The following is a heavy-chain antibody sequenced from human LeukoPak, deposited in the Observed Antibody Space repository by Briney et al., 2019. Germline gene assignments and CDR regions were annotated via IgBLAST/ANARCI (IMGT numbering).Heavy chain of an antibody. J-gene: IGHJ4*02. CDR1: GFTFSSYA. D-gene: IGHD3-3*01. CDR3: AKDRSRITIFGVVITPPSSYYFDY. CDR2: ISGSGGST. V-gene: IGHV3-23*01. Sequence: GGPLRLSCAASGFTFSSYAMSWVRQAPGKGLEWVSAISGSGGSTYYADSVKGRFTISRDNSKNTLYLQMNSLRAEDTAVYYCAKDRSRITIFGVVITPPSSYYFDYWGQGTLVTVSS.